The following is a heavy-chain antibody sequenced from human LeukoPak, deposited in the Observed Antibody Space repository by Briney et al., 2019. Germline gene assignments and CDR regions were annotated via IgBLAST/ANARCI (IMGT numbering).Heavy chain of an antibody. V-gene: IGHV4-59*01. D-gene: IGHD3-22*01. CDR2: IYYSEST. CDR1: GGSISSYY. Sequence: SETLSLTCTVSGGSISSYYWSWIRQPPGKGLEWIGYIYYSESTNYNPSLKSRVTISVDTSKNQFSLKLSSVTAADTAVYYCARSDYYDSSGYYDYWGQGTLVTVSS. J-gene: IGHJ4*02. CDR3: ARSDYYDSSGYYDY.